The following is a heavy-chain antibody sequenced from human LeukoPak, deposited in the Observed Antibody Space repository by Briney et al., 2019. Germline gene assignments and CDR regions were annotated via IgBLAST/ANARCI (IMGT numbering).Heavy chain of an antibody. CDR1: GGSISSSSYY. J-gene: IGHJ4*02. V-gene: IGHV4-39*01. Sequence: SETLSLTCTVSGGSISSSSYYWGWIRQPPGKGLEWIGSIYYSGSTYYNPSLKSRVTISVDTSKNQFSLKLSSVTAADTAVYYCARQRSGGYLHFDYWGQGTLVTVSS. CDR2: IYYSGST. D-gene: IGHD1-26*01. CDR3: ARQRSGGYLHFDY.